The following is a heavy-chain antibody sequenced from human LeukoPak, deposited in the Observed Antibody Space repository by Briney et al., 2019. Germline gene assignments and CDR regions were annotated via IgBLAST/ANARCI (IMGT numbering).Heavy chain of an antibody. CDR1: GGSISSYY. CDR2: IYYSGST. V-gene: IGHV4-59*01. CDR3: ARDRYCSGGICYSGRFDP. J-gene: IGHJ5*02. Sequence: SETLSLTCTVSGGSISSYYWSWIRQPPGKGLEWIGYIYYSGSTNYNPSLKSRVTISVDTSKNQFSLRLSSVTAADTAVYFCARDRYCSGGICYSGRFDPWGQGTLVTVSS. D-gene: IGHD2-15*01.